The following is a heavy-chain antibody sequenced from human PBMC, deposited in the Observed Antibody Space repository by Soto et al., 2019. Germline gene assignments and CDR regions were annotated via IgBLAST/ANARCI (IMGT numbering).Heavy chain of an antibody. V-gene: IGHV4-30-4*01. Sequence: QVQLQESGPGLVKPSQTLSLTCTVSGGSISSGDYYWSWIRQPPGKGLEWIGYIYYSGSTYYNPSLRSRVTRSVDTPKNQFSLKLSSVTAADTAVYYCARARGARYFDYWGQGTLVTVSS. D-gene: IGHD2-15*01. CDR3: ARARGARYFDY. CDR1: GGSISSGDYY. CDR2: IYYSGST. J-gene: IGHJ4*02.